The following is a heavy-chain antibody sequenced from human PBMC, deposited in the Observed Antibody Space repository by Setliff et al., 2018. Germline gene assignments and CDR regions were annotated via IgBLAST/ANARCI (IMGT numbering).Heavy chain of an antibody. J-gene: IGHJ6*03. CDR3: AREGVDTRSSTDYRYYMDV. V-gene: IGHV1-69*05. CDR2: TIPMFGTT. Sequence: ASVKVSCKASGYTFTTYAISWMRQAPGQGLEWMGGTIPMFGTTNYAQKFQGRVTIITDESTSTAYMELSSLRTEDSAVYYCAREGVDTRSSTDYRYYMDVWGKGTTVTVSS. CDR1: GYTFTTYA. D-gene: IGHD5-18*01.